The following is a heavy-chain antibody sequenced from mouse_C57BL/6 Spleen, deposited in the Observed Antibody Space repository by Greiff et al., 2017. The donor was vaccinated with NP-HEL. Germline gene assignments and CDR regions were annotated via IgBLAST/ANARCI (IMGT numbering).Heavy chain of an antibody. CDR1: GYTFTSYW. D-gene: IGHD1-1*01. V-gene: IGHV1-53*01. J-gene: IGHJ4*01. CDR3: ARFPFYGSRAMGAMDY. CDR2: INPSNGGT. Sequence: QVQLQQPGTELVKPGASVKLSCKASGYTFTSYWMHWVKQRPGQGLEWIGNINPSNGGTNYNEKFKSKATLTVDKSSSTAYMQLSSLTSEDSAVYYCARFPFYGSRAMGAMDYWGQGTSVTVSS.